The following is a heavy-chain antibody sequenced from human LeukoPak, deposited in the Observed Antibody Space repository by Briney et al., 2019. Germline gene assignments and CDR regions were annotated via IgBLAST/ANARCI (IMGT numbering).Heavy chain of an antibody. J-gene: IGHJ6*02. CDR3: ARDNPYYYIGMDV. CDR2: IYSGGST. D-gene: IGHD1-14*01. V-gene: IGHV3-53*04. Sequence: GGSLRLSCAAFGFTVSSNYMSWVRQAPGKGLEWVSVIYSGGSTYYADSVKGRFTISRHNSKNTLYLQMNSLRAEDTAVYYCARDNPYYYIGMDVWGQGTTVTLSS. CDR1: GFTVSSNY.